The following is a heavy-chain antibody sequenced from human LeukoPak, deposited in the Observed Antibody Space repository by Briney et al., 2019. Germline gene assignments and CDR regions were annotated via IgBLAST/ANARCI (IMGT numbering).Heavy chain of an antibody. CDR3: ARRLAYYYGSGSLYYFDY. Sequence: ASVKVSCKASGGTFSSYAIGWVRQAPGQGLEWMGWMNPNSGNTGYAQKFQGRVTITRNTSISTAYMELSSLRSEDTAVYYCARRLAYYYGSGSLYYFDYWGQGTLVTVSS. CDR2: MNPNSGNT. J-gene: IGHJ4*02. D-gene: IGHD3-10*01. V-gene: IGHV1-8*03. CDR1: GGTFSSYA.